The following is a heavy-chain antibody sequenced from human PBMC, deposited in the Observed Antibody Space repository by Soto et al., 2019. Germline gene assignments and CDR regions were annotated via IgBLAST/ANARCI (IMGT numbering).Heavy chain of an antibody. J-gene: IGHJ5*02. CDR2: IYSSGST. CDR3: ERRPLNRNCAS. V-gene: IGHV3-53*01. CDR1: GFTVSSND. Sequence: EVQLVESGGDLIQPGGSLRLSCAASGFTVSSNDMSWVRQAPGKGLEWVSLIYSSGSTHYADSVKGRITISRDNSKNTVYLQMNTLRAEDPAVYYCERRPLNRNCASWGQGTLVTVSS. D-gene: IGHD2-21*01.